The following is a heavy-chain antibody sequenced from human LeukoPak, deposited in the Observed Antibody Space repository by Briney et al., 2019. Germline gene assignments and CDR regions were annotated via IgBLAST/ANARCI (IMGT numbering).Heavy chain of an antibody. V-gene: IGHV3-23*01. D-gene: IGHD2-21*01. Sequence: GGSLRLSCAASGLTFSSYGMDWVRQAPGKGLEWVSAISGSGASTYHAESVKGRFTISRDNSKNTLYLQMNTLRAEDTAVYYCAKVVPGGAYFDAFDIWGQGTMVTVSA. CDR2: ISGSGAST. CDR1: GLTFSSYG. J-gene: IGHJ3*02. CDR3: AKVVPGGAYFDAFDI.